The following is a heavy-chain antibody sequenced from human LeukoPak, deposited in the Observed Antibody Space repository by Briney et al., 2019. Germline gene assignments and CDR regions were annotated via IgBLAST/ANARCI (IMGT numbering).Heavy chain of an antibody. CDR1: GYSLSSGYY. D-gene: IGHD2-2*02. CDR2: IYHSGST. J-gene: IGHJ4*02. V-gene: IGHV4-38-2*02. Sequence: SETLSLTCTVSGYSLSSGYYWGWIRQPPGKGLEWIGSIYHSGSTYYNPSLKSRVTISVDTSKNQFSLKLSSVSAADTAVYYCARDCSSTSCYTFGFDYWGQGTLVTVSS. CDR3: ARDCSSTSCYTFGFDY.